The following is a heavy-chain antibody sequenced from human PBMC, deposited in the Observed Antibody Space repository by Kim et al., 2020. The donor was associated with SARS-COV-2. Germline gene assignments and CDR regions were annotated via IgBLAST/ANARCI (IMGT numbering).Heavy chain of an antibody. D-gene: IGHD3-3*01. CDR2: ISYDGSNK. J-gene: IGHJ4*02. CDR1: GFTFSSYG. CDR3: AKDHAKLRFLEWLLLDYFDY. V-gene: IGHV3-30*18. Sequence: GGSLRLSCAASGFTFSSYGMHWVRQAPGKGLEWVAVISYDGSNKYYADSVKGRFTISRDNSKNTLYLQMNSLRAEDTAVYYCAKDHAKLRFLEWLLLDYFDYWGQGTLVTVSS.